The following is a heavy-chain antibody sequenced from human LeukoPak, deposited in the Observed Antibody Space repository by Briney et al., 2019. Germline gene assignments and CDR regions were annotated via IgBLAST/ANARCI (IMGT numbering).Heavy chain of an antibody. Sequence: SQTLSLTCVISGDSVSGSNGAWNWIRQSPSRGLEWLGRTYYRSKWYHDYAVSVKSRITINSDTSKNQFSLQLNSVTPEDTAVYYCARDRDYYDTSGYHTYYFDYWGQGTLVTVSS. CDR3: ARDRDYYDTSGYHTYYFDY. J-gene: IGHJ4*02. V-gene: IGHV6-1*01. CDR2: TYYRSKWYH. CDR1: GDSVSGSNGA. D-gene: IGHD3-22*01.